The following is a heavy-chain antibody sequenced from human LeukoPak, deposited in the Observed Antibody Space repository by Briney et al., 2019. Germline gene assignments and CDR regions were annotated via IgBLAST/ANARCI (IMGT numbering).Heavy chain of an antibody. J-gene: IGHJ4*02. D-gene: IGHD7-27*01. CDR3: ARGPPNWGYDY. CDR2: IVVGSGNT. CDR1: GFTFTSSA. Sequence: GASVKVSCKASGFTFTSSAVQWVRQARGQRLEWIGWIVVGSGNTNYAQKFQERVTITRDMSTSTAYMELSSLRSDDTAVYYCARGPPNWGYDYWGPGTLVTVSS. V-gene: IGHV1-58*01.